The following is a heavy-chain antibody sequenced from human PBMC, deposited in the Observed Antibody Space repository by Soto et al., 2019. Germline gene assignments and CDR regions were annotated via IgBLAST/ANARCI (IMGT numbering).Heavy chain of an antibody. D-gene: IGHD5-12*01. J-gene: IGHJ6*02. Sequence: QVQLVESGGGLVKPGGSLRLSCAASGFTFSDYYMSWIRQAPGKGLEWVSYISSRGTTTYYADSVKGRFTISRDNAKTLLYRQLNSLIVEDTAVYYWARDLCVYEETYYYFYGMDVWGQGTTVTVSS. CDR2: ISSRGTTT. V-gene: IGHV3-11*01. CDR1: GFTFSDYY. CDR3: ARDLCVYEETYYYFYGMDV.